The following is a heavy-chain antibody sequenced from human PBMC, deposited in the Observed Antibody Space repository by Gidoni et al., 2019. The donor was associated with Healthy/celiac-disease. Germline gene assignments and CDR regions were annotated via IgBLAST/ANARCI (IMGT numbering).Heavy chain of an antibody. CDR3: ARSLVVPAAMGMHFFDY. D-gene: IGHD2-2*01. CDR2: SIPIFGTA. V-gene: IGHV1-69*01. J-gene: IGHJ4*02. Sequence: QVQLVQSGAEVKKPGSSVKVSCKASGGTFRSYAISWVRQAPGQGLEWMGGSIPIFGTANYAQKFQGRVTITADESTSTAYMELSSLRSEDTAVYYCARSLVVPAAMGMHFFDYWGQGTLVTVSS. CDR1: GGTFRSYA.